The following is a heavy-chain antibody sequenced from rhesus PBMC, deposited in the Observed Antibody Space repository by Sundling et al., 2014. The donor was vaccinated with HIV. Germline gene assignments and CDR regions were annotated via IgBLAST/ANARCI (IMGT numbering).Heavy chain of an antibody. CDR3: ARDPMGYYNVWTGYSDGFDF. V-gene: IGHV4-127*01. Sequence: QVQLQESGPGLLKPSETLSLKCAVSGVSISGGYGWGWIRQPPGKGLEWIAEINGKGGNTNYNPSLMSRVTTSRDTSKNHFSLKMTSVTAADTAVYYCARDPMGYYNVWTGYSDGFDFWGQGLRVTVSP. D-gene: IGHD3-3*01. CDR1: GVSISGGYG. CDR2: INGKGGNT. J-gene: IGHJ3*01.